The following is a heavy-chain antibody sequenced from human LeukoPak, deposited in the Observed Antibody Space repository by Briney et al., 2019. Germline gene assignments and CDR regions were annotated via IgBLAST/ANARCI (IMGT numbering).Heavy chain of an antibody. V-gene: IGHV4-39*01. CDR1: GDSISSSKKY. D-gene: IGHD3/OR15-3a*01. CDR2: IYYIGNT. J-gene: IGHJ4*02. Sequence: SETLSLTCTVSGDSISSSKKYWGWVRQPPGKGLEWIGSIYYIGNTYYNPSLKSRVTISLDTSRNQFSLRLSSVTAADTADYYCARAQGNGLIDFWGQGTLVTVSS. CDR3: ARAQGNGLIDF.